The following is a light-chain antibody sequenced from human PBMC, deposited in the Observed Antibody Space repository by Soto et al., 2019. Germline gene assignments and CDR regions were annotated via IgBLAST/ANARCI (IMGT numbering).Light chain of an antibody. J-gene: IGLJ2*01. V-gene: IGLV2-23*01. CDR1: SSDVGSYNL. CDR2: EGS. Sequence: QSALTQPASVSGSPGQSITISCTGTSSDVGSYNLVSWYQQHPGKAPKLMIYEGSKRPSGVSTRFSGSKSGKTASLTISGLQAGDEGGYYCWSYAGSSTLVFGGGTKLTVL. CDR3: WSYAGSSTLV.